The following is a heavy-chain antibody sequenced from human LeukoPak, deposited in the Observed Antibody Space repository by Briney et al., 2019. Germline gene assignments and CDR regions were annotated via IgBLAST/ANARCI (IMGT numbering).Heavy chain of an antibody. CDR2: ISGTSGYT. V-gene: IGHV3-23*01. J-gene: IGHJ5*02. CDR1: GFTFSSYA. Sequence: GGSLRLSCAASGFTFSSYAMSWVRQAPGKGLEWVSGISGTSGYTYYADSVKGRFTISRDNSKNTLYLQMNSLRAEDTAVYYCAKPSSGWSNFDPWGQGTLVTVSS. CDR3: AKPSSGWSNFDP. D-gene: IGHD6-19*01.